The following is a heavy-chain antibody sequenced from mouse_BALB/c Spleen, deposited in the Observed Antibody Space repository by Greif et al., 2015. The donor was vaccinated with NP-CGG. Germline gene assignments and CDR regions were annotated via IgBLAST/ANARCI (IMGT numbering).Heavy chain of an antibody. Sequence: VQLQQSGAELVKPGASVKLSCKASGYTFSSYWMHWVKQRPGQGLEWIGEINPSNGRTNYNEKFKSKATLTVDKSSSTAYMQLSSLTSEDSAVYYCARGYFDYGSSYGFDYWGQGTTLTVSS. J-gene: IGHJ2*01. D-gene: IGHD1-1*01. CDR3: ARGYFDYGSSYGFDY. V-gene: IGHV1S81*02. CDR1: GYTFSSYW. CDR2: INPSNGRT.